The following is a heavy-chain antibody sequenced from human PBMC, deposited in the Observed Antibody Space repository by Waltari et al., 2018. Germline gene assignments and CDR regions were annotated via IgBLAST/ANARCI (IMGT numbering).Heavy chain of an antibody. D-gene: IGHD6-19*01. CDR1: GSSIRSGYY. J-gene: IGHJ4*02. CDR2: IYHSGST. V-gene: IGHV4-38-2*01. CDR3: ARIGSKWLDYRFDY. Sequence: QVHLQESGPGLVMPSASLSLPCAVSGSSIRSGYYSGLIRPPPGKGLEWIGSIYHSGSTYYNPSLKRRVTISVDTSKNQFSLKLSSVTAADTAVYYCARIGSKWLDYRFDYWGQGTLVTVSS.